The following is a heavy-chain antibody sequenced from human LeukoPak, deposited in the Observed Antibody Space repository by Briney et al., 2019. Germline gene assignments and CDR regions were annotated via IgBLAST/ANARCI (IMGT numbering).Heavy chain of an antibody. CDR3: ARGTGTGFKDY. CDR1: GFTFSSYW. J-gene: IGHJ4*02. CDR2: INSDGSST. Sequence: GGSLRLSCAASGFTFSSYWMHWVRQAPGKGLVWVSRINSDGSSTSYADSVKGRFTISRDNAKNTLYLQMSSLKAEDTAVYYCARGTGTGFKDYWDQGTLVTVSS. V-gene: IGHV3-74*01. D-gene: IGHD3-9*01.